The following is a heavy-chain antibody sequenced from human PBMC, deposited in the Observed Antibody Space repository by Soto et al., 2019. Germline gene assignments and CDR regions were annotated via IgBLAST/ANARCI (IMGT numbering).Heavy chain of an antibody. CDR3: ARSFTWHPSGMDG. J-gene: IGHJ6*02. CDR1: RSRISSCAWC. Sequence: LMSHERTSRITGTFLRSRISSCAWCVSWIRQPPGKALEWLALIDWDADKYYSTSLKTRLTISKDTPKNQGVLTMTNMDPVDTATYYCARSFTWHPSGMDGWGQG. V-gene: IGHV2-70*01. CDR2: IDWDADK. D-gene: IGHD3-16*02.